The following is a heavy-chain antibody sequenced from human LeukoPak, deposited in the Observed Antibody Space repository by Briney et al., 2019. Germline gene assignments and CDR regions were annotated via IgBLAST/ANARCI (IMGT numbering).Heavy chain of an antibody. J-gene: IGHJ4*02. Sequence: SETLSLTCNVSGASISNKFWSWIRHPPGKGLEWIGYISYTGTTNYNPSLQSRVTISVDTSKNQLSLRVTSMTAADTAVYYCARDTSGYYGRYESWGQGILATVSS. D-gene: IGHD3-3*01. CDR1: GASISNKF. V-gene: IGHV4-59*01. CDR3: ARDTSGYYGRYES. CDR2: ISYTGTT.